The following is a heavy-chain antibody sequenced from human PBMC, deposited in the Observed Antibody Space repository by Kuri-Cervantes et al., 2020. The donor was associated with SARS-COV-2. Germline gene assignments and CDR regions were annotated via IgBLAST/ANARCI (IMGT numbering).Heavy chain of an antibody. CDR1: GGSIRSDGYY. V-gene: IGHV4-31*03. J-gene: IGHJ3*02. CDR2: IYSGGTT. D-gene: IGHD6-19*01. CDR3: VTSLPRSGWDGEDAFDI. Sequence: LRLSCTVSGGSIRSDGYYWSWIRQRPGKGLEWIGYIYSGGTTYYSPSLKSRLTISMDTSKNHFSLKLGAVTAADTAMYYCVTSLPRSGWDGEDAFDIWGQGTMVTVSS.